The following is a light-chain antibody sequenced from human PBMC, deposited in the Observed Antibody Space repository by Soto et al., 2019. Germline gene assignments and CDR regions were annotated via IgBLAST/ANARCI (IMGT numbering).Light chain of an antibody. J-gene: IGKJ4*01. V-gene: IGKV2-28*01. CDR1: QSLLHSNGYNY. CDR2: LGS. Sequence: DIVMTQSPLSLPVTPGEPASISCRSSQSLLHSNGYNYLDWYLQKPGQSPQLLIYLGSNRASGVPDRFSGSGSGTDFTLRISRLEFVDVGVYYCMQALETPLTFGGGTKVESK. CDR3: MQALETPLT.